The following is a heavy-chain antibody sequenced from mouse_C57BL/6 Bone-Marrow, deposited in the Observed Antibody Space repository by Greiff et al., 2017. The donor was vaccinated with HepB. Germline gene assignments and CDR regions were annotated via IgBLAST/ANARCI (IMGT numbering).Heavy chain of an antibody. CDR1: GYTFTSYW. D-gene: IGHD2-4*01. J-gene: IGHJ4*01. Sequence: QVQLQQPGAELVKPGASVKLSCKASGYTFTSYWMHWVKQRPGQGLEWIGMIHPNSGSTNYNEKFKSKATLTVDKSSSTAYMQLSSLTSEDSAVYYCASPGLRHYAMDYWGQGTSVTVSS. V-gene: IGHV1-64*01. CDR2: IHPNSGST. CDR3: ASPGLRHYAMDY.